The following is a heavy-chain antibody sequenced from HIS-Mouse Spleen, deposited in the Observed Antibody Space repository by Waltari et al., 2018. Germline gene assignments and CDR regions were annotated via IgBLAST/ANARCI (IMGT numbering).Heavy chain of an antibody. CDR3: AKDKHHAFDY. V-gene: IGHV3-30*18. CDR2: ISYDGSNK. Sequence: QVQLVESGGGVVQPGRYLRLSCAASGFPFSSYGMHWVRQAPGKGLEWVAVISYDGSNKYYADSVKGRFTISRDNSKNTLYLQMNSLRAEDTAVYYCAKDKHHAFDYWGQGTLVTVSS. J-gene: IGHJ4*02. CDR1: GFPFSSYG.